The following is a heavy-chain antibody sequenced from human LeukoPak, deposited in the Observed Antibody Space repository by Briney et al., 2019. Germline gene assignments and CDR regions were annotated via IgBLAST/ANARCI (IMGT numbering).Heavy chain of an antibody. V-gene: IGHV3-53*01. CDR2: IYSGGGT. CDR1: GFTVSSNY. Sequence: GGSLRLSCAASGFTVSSNYISWVRQAPGKGLEGVSVIYSGGGTNYADSVKGRFTISRDNSKNTLYLQMTSLRAEDTAVYYCASPYYYASGSFDVWGQGTLVTVSS. J-gene: IGHJ4*02. D-gene: IGHD3-10*01. CDR3: ASPYYYASGSFDV.